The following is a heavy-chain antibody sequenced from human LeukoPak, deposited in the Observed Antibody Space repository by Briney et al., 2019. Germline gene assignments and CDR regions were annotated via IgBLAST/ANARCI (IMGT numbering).Heavy chain of an antibody. V-gene: IGHV3-13*01. J-gene: IGHJ3*02. Sequence: GGSLRLSCAASGFTFSSYDMHWVRQATGKGLEWVSAIGTAGDTYYPGSVKGRFTISRENAKSSLYLQMNSLRAGDTAVYYCARGRSDTVYGYDDAFDIWGQGTMVTVSS. CDR3: ARGRSDTVYGYDDAFDI. CDR1: GFTFSSYD. CDR2: IGTAGDT. D-gene: IGHD5-18*01.